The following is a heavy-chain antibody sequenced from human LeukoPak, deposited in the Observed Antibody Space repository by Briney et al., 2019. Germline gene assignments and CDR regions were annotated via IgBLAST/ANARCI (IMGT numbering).Heavy chain of an antibody. CDR3: ARDEDASVVVVAATPFDY. CDR1: GFTFSSYS. D-gene: IGHD2-15*01. J-gene: IGHJ4*02. V-gene: IGHV3-21*01. Sequence: PGGSLRLSCAASGFTFSSYSMNWVRQAPGKGLEWVSSISSSSYIYYADSVKGRFTISRDNAKNSLYLQMNSLRAEDTAVYYCARDEDASVVVVAATPFDYWGQGTLVTVSP. CDR2: ISSSSYI.